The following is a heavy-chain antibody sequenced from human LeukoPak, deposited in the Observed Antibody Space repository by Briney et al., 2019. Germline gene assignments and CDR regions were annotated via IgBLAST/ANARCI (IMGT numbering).Heavy chain of an antibody. D-gene: IGHD3-3*01. CDR3: ARGGVVTRFLDF. V-gene: IGHV3-53*01. CDR2: IYTGGNT. Sequence: GGSLRLSCAASGFTVSSNYMSWVRQAPGKGLECVSVIYTGGNTYYADSGKGRFIIARDTSKNTLYLQMNSLRAEDTAAYYCARGGVVTRFLDFWGQGALVTVSS. CDR1: GFTVSSNY. J-gene: IGHJ4*02.